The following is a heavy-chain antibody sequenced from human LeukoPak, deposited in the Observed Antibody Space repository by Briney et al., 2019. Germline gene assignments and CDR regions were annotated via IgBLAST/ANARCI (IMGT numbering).Heavy chain of an antibody. D-gene: IGHD3-22*01. V-gene: IGHV3-30-3*01. CDR3: ARDPYYYDSSGFGPVDY. Sequence: PGGSLRLSCAASGFTFSSYAMHWVRQAPGKGLEWVAVISYDGSNKYYADSVKGRFTISRDNSKNTLYLQMNSLRAEDTAVYYCARDPYYYDSSGFGPVDYWGQGTLVTVSS. J-gene: IGHJ4*02. CDR2: ISYDGSNK. CDR1: GFTFSSYA.